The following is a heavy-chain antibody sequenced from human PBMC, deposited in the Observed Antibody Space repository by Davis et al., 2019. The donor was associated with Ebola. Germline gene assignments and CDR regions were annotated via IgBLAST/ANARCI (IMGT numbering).Heavy chain of an antibody. V-gene: IGHV1-18*01. CDR2: ISAYNGNT. CDR3: ARYAGSIAALEIWYNWNDRGLYFDY. J-gene: IGHJ4*02. D-gene: IGHD1-20*01. Sequence: ASVKVSCKASGYTFTSYGISWVRQAPGQGLEWMGWISAYNGNTNYAQKFQGWVTMTRDTSISTAYMELSRLRSDDTAVYYCARYAGSIAALEIWYNWNDRGLYFDYWGQGTLVTVSS. CDR1: GYTFTSYG.